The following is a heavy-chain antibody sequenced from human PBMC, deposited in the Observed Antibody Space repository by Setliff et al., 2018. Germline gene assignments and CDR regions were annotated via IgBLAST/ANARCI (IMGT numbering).Heavy chain of an antibody. CDR3: AASRAYTGAVEEWFLTKTFDF. Sequence: SETLSLTCTVSGDSISNYYWNWIRQPAGKGLEWIGRIYVTESTKYNPSLKSRVTLSIDTSKNQFSLKLSSVTAADAALYYCAASRAYTGAVEEWFLTKTFDFWGQGSPVTVSS. D-gene: IGHD3-10*01. J-gene: IGHJ4*02. CDR2: IYVTEST. V-gene: IGHV4-4*07. CDR1: GDSISNYY.